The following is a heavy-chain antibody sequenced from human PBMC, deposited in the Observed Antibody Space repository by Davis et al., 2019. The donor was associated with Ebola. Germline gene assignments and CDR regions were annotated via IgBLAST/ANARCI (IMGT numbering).Heavy chain of an antibody. D-gene: IGHD6-19*01. J-gene: IGHJ6*02. Sequence: SAPLSLTCAVSGASIRSHYCRWIRQPPGKGLEWIVSLYSTWLSYYNPSLKSRVTMSVDTSKNQFSLNLSSVTAADTAVYYCARQPRYSSGWGTYYYYGMDVWGQGTTVTGS. CDR2: LYSTWLS. CDR1: GASIRSHY. CDR3: ARQPRYSSGWGTYYYYGMDV. V-gene: IGHV4-59*08.